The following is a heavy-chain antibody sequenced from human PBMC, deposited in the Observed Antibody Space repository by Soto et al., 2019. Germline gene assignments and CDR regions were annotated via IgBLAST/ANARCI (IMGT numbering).Heavy chain of an antibody. CDR2: ISGASYSI. CDR1: GFTFSDYH. V-gene: IGHV3-11*01. CDR3: ARGAEPGWGWFDP. Sequence: GGSLRLSCAASGFTFSDYHMSWIRQAPGKGLEWVSYISGASYSINYADSVKGRFTISRDNAKNSVYLQMNRLRPEDTAVYYCARGAEPGWGWFDPWGQGTLVTVSS. J-gene: IGHJ5*02. D-gene: IGHD6-19*01.